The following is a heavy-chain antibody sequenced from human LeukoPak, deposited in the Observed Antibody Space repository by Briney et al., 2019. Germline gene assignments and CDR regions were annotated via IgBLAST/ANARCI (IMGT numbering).Heavy chain of an antibody. CDR1: GYTFTNYD. J-gene: IGHJ4*02. CDR3: ARGVATNY. V-gene: IGHV1-8*01. D-gene: IGHD5-12*01. CDR2: MNPNSGDT. Sequence: ASVKVSCKASGYTFTNYDINWVRQATGQGLEWMGWMNPNSGDTNYAQKFQGGVTMTRDTSINTAYMELSSLRSEDTAVYYCARGVATNYWGQGTLVTVSS.